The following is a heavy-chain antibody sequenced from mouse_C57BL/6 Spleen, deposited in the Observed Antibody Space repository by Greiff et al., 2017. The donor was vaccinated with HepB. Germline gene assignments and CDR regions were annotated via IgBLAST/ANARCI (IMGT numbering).Heavy chain of an antibody. CDR2: ISYDGSN. V-gene: IGHV3-6*01. J-gene: IGHJ1*03. Sequence: EVKVEESGPGLVKPSQSLSLTCSVTGYSITSGYYWNWIRQFPGNKLEWMGYISYDGSNNYNPSLKNRISITRDTSKNQFFLKLNSVTTEDTATYYCARSGSHWYFDVWGTGTTVTVSS. CDR3: ARSGSHWYFDV. CDR1: GYSITSGYY. D-gene: IGHD1-3*01.